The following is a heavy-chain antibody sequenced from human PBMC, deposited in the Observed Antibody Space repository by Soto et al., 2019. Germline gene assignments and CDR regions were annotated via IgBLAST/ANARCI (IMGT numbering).Heavy chain of an antibody. Sequence: ASVKGSRQASGYTLSNHGISWVRQAPGQGLEWMGWISAYNGNTNYAQKLQGRVTMTTDTSTSTAYMELRSLRSDDTAVYYCARGPDSDYWGQGTLVTVSS. CDR3: ARGPDSDY. CDR2: ISAYNGNT. J-gene: IGHJ4*02. CDR1: GYTLSNHG. V-gene: IGHV1-18*01.